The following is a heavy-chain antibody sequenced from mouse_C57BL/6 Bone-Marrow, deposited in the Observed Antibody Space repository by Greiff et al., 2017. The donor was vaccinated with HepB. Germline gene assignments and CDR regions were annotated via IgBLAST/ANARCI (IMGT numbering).Heavy chain of an antibody. D-gene: IGHD1-1*01. CDR1: GYTFTSYG. CDR3: ARRIYYYGSSYKDYFDY. CDR2: IYPRSGNT. Sequence: VQLQQSGAELARPGASVKLSCKASGYTFTSYGISWVKQRTGQGLEWIGEIYPRSGNTYYNEKFKGKATLTADKSSSTAYMELRSLTSEDSAVYFCARRIYYYGSSYKDYFDYWGQGTTLTVSS. J-gene: IGHJ2*01. V-gene: IGHV1-81*01.